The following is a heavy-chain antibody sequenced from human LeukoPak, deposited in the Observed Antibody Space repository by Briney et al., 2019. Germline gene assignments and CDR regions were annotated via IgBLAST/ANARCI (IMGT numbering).Heavy chain of an antibody. CDR3: ARGGYYGSGSYSN. V-gene: IGHV3-7*03. D-gene: IGHD3-10*01. CDR1: GFTFSSYW. J-gene: IGHJ4*02. CDR2: IKQDGSER. Sequence: PGGSLRLSCAASGFTFSSYWMSWVRQAPGKGLEWVANIKQDGSERYYVDSVKGRFTISRDNAKNSLYLQMNSLRAEDTAVYYCARGGYYGSGSYSNWGQGTLVTVSS.